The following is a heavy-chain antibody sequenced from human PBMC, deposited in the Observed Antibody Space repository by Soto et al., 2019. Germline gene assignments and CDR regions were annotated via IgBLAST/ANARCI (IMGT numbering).Heavy chain of an antibody. V-gene: IGHV1-69*01. J-gene: IGHJ4*02. CDR3: ARGSKVVRGVMIPYYFDY. CDR1: GGTFSSYA. Sequence: QVQLVQSGAEVKKPGSSVKVSCKASGGTFSSYAISWVRQAPGQGLEWMGGIIPIFGTANYAQKFQGRVTITADEATSTAYMELSSLRSEDTAVYYWARGSKVVRGVMIPYYFDYWGQGTLVTVSS. D-gene: IGHD3-10*01. CDR2: IIPIFGTA.